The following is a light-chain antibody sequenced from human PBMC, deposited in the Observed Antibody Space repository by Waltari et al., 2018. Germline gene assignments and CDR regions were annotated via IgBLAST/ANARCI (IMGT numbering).Light chain of an antibody. CDR1: SSNIGSYY. Sequence: QSVLTQPPSASGTPGQRVTISCSGSSSNIGSYYVYWYQQLPGTAPKLLIDGNNQRPSGVPDRFSGSKSGTSGSLAISGLRSEDEADYYCAAWDDRLRGVVFGGGTKLTVL. CDR2: GNN. J-gene: IGLJ2*01. V-gene: IGLV1-47*01. CDR3: AAWDDRLRGVV.